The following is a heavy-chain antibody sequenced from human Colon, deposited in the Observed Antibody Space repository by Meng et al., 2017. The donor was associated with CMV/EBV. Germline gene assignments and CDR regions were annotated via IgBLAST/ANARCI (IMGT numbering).Heavy chain of an antibody. Sequence: QESGPGLVKPSETLSLPCIVSGVSVTSVAYHWGWIRQSPGKGLEWIGYIYDTGITIYNPSLKSRVTIFLETSKNQFSLNLNSMTTADTAVYYCAKSRSSTPGIVDDWGQGTLVPSPQ. V-gene: IGHV4-61*08. D-gene: IGHD2/OR15-2a*01. CDR1: GVSVTSVAYH. CDR2: IYDTGIT. CDR3: AKSRSSTPGIVDD. J-gene: IGHJ4*02.